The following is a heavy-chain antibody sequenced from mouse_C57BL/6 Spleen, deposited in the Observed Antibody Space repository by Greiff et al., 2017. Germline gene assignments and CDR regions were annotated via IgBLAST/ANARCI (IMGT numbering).Heavy chain of an antibody. J-gene: IGHJ2*01. V-gene: IGHV1-18*01. CDR1: GYTFTDYN. CDR2: INPNNGGT. CDR3: ARKDYESYYFDY. Sequence: VQLQQSGPELVKPGASVKIPCKASGYTFTDYNMDWVKQSHGKSLEWIGDINPNNGGTIYNQKFKGKATLTVDKSSSTAYMEIRSLTSEDTAVYYCARKDYESYYFDYWGQGTTLTVSS. D-gene: IGHD2-4*01.